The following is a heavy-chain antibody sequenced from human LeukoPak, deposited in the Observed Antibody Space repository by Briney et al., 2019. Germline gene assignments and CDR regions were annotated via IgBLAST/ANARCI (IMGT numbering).Heavy chain of an antibody. Sequence: SGGSLRLSCVASGFTLSIYSMNWVRQAPGKGLECVSSISSSSSYIYYADSVKGRFTISRDNAKNSLYLQMNSLRAEDTAVYYCANVGYSSGWYTPSNWGQGTLVTVSS. J-gene: IGHJ4*02. CDR1: GFTLSIYS. CDR3: ANVGYSSGWYTPSN. CDR2: ISSSSSYI. V-gene: IGHV3-21*01. D-gene: IGHD6-19*01.